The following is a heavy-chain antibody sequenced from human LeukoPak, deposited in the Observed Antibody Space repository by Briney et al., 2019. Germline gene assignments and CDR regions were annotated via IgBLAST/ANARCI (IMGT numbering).Heavy chain of an antibody. J-gene: IGHJ4*02. CDR1: GGSISSYY. CDR3: ASQLGGTTFH. D-gene: IGHD1-1*01. Sequence: SETLSLTCTVSGGSISSYYWSWIRQPPGKGLEWIGYVYYNGITNYNPSLKSRVSISLDTSKNQFSLNLNSVTAADTAVYYCASQLGGTTFHWGQGTLVTVSS. CDR2: VYYNGIT. V-gene: IGHV4-59*01.